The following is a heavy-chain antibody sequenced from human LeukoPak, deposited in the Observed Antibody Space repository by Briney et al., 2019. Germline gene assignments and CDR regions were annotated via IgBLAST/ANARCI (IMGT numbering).Heavy chain of an antibody. CDR3: ASHPYGSGSYPFDY. Sequence: ASVKVSCKASGGTFSSYAISWVRQAPGQGLEWMGGIIPIFGTANYAQKFLGRVTITADESTSTAYMELSSLRSEDTAVYYCASHPYGSGSYPFDYWGQGTLVTVSS. CDR2: IIPIFGTA. J-gene: IGHJ4*02. D-gene: IGHD3-10*01. V-gene: IGHV1-69*13. CDR1: GGTFSSYA.